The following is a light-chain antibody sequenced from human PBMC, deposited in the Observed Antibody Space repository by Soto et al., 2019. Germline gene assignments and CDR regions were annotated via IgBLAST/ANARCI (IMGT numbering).Light chain of an antibody. Sequence: EIVMTQSRAALSVSPGERATLSCRASQSVSSNFAWYQQKPGQAPRLLIYDASNRASGIPARFSGSGSGTEFTLTISSLQSEDFAVYYCQQYNNWPQTFGQGTKVDIK. CDR1: QSVSSN. CDR3: QQYNNWPQT. CDR2: DAS. J-gene: IGKJ1*01. V-gene: IGKV3-15*01.